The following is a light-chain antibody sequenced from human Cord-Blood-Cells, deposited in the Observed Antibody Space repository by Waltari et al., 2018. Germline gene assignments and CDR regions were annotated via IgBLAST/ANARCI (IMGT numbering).Light chain of an antibody. CDR3: SSYTSSSTVV. J-gene: IGLJ2*01. V-gene: IGLV2-14*01. CDR1: SSDVGGYNY. Sequence: QSALTQPASVSGSPGQSITISCTGTSSDVGGYNYVPSYHQHPGKSPQLMIYDVSNRPSGVSNRFSGSKSGNTASLTISGLQAEDEADYYCSSYTSSSTVVFGGGTRLTVL. CDR2: DVS.